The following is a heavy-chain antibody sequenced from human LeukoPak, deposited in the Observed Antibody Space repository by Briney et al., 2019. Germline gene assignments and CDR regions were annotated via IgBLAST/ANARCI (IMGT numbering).Heavy chain of an antibody. J-gene: IGHJ3*02. V-gene: IGHV3-74*01. CDR2: ISTDGSTT. CDR1: GFTFSSDW. D-gene: IGHD1-26*01. Sequence: GGSLRLSCPASGFTFSSDWMHWVRQAPGKGLVWVSRISTDGSTTYSADSVKGRFTISRDNFKNTLYLEMNSLRAEDTGVYYCARSRAWIVGAPNLGKGAFDIWGQGTMVTVSS. CDR3: ARSRAWIVGAPNLGKGAFDI.